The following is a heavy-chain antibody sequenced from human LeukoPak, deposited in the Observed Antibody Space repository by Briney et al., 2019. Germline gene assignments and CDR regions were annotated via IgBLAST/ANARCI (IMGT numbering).Heavy chain of an antibody. V-gene: IGHV3-23*01. D-gene: IGHD6-6*01. Sequence: GGSLRLSCVVSGFPFSSYALSWVRQAPGKGLEWVSGISGSGDTTYYAASVKGRFTVSRDTSKNTLFLQMNSLRAEDTAVYYCAKEPIAAFNYFDYWGQGTLVTVSS. CDR1: GFPFSSYA. CDR2: ISGSGDTT. J-gene: IGHJ4*02. CDR3: AKEPIAAFNYFDY.